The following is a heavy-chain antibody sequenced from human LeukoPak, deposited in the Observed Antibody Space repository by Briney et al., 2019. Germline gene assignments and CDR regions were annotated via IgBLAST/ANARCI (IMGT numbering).Heavy chain of an antibody. J-gene: IGHJ5*02. CDR1: GGSFSDYY. Sequence: SETLSLTCAVYGGSFSDYYWSWIRQPPGKGLEWIGEINHSGSTNYNPSLKSRVTISVDTSKSQFSLKLSSVTAADTAVYYCARGSAAAGSDKLNWFDPWGQGTLVTVSP. CDR3: ARGSAAAGSDKLNWFDP. CDR2: INHSGST. D-gene: IGHD6-13*01. V-gene: IGHV4-34*01.